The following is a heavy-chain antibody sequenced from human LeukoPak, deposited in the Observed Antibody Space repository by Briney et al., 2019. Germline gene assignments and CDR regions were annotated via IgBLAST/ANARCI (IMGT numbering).Heavy chain of an antibody. V-gene: IGHV3-23*01. Sequence: GGSLRLSCAASGFTFSSYAMSWVRQAPGKGLEWVSSISASSGSTYYADSVKGRFTISRDNSKNTLYLQMDSPRPEDTAVYYCVKVPGQIVALPAGDDAFDIWGQGTMVTVSS. D-gene: IGHD2-2*01. CDR2: ISASSGST. CDR1: GFTFSSYA. J-gene: IGHJ3*02. CDR3: VKVPGQIVALPAGDDAFDI.